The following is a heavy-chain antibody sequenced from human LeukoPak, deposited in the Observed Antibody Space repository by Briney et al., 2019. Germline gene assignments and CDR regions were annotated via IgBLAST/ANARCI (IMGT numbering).Heavy chain of an antibody. D-gene: IGHD4-17*01. CDR3: AKDQNTVATAPFDY. CDR1: GFTFSSYA. V-gene: IGHV3-23*01. Sequence: GGSLRLSCAASGFTFSSYAMSWVRQAPGKGLEWVSAINSAGSTYYGDSVRGRFTISRDNSKDVLYLQMNSLRAEDTALYYCAKDQNTVATAPFDYWGQGTLVTVSS. J-gene: IGHJ4*02. CDR2: INSAGST.